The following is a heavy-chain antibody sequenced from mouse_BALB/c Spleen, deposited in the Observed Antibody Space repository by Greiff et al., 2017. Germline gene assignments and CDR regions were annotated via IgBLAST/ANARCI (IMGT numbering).Heavy chain of an antibody. Sequence: EVQRVESGGGLVKLGGSLKLSCAASGFTFSSYYMSWVRQTPEKRLELVAAINSNGGSTYYPDTVKGRFTISRDNAKNTLYLQMSSLKSEDTALYYCARHGNYRYDEGYFDYWGQGTTLTVSS. CDR2: INSNGGST. V-gene: IGHV5-6-2*01. CDR1: GFTFSSYY. CDR3: ARHGNYRYDEGYFDY. D-gene: IGHD2-14*01. J-gene: IGHJ2*01.